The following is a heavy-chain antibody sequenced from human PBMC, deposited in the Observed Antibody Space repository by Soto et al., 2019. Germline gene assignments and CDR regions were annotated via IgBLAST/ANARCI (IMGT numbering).Heavy chain of an antibody. CDR2: ISAYNGNT. D-gene: IGHD3-3*01. Sequence: ASVKVSCKASGYTFTSYGISWVRQAPGQGLEWMGWISAYNGNTNYAQKLQGRVTMTTDTSTSTAYMELRSLRSDDTAVYYCARGNDFWSGYYSDYYYYGLDVWGQGTPVTVSS. CDR3: ARGNDFWSGYYSDYYYYGLDV. V-gene: IGHV1-18*04. CDR1: GYTFTSYG. J-gene: IGHJ6*02.